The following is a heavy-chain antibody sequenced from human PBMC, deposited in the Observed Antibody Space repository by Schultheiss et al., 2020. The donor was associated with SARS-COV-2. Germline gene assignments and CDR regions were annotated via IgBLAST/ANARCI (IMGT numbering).Heavy chain of an antibody. V-gene: IGHV4-4*02. CDR1: GGSISSSNW. CDR2: INHSGST. J-gene: IGHJ4*02. Sequence: SETLSLTCAVSGGSISSSNWWSWVRQPPGKGLEWIGEINHSGSTNYNPSLRSRVTMPVDKSKNQFSLKLSSVTAADTAVYYCAGMGATRQFDYWGQGTLVTVSS. D-gene: IGHD1-26*01. CDR3: AGMGATRQFDY.